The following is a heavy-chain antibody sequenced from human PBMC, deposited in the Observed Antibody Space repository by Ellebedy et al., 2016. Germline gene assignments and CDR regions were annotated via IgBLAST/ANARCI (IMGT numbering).Heavy chain of an antibody. Sequence: ASVKVSXXASGYTFTSNDINWVRQATGQGLEWMGWMNPNSGNTGYAQKFQGRVTMTRNTSISTAYMELSSLRSEDTAVYYCARGRITMVRGEGYYGMDVWGQGTTVTVSS. J-gene: IGHJ6*02. CDR1: GYTFTSND. D-gene: IGHD3-10*01. CDR2: MNPNSGNT. V-gene: IGHV1-8*01. CDR3: ARGRITMVRGEGYYGMDV.